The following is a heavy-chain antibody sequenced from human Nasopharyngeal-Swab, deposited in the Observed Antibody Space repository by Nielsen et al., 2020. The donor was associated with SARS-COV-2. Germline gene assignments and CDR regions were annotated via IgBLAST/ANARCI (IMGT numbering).Heavy chain of an antibody. Sequence: GESLKISCAASGFTFSSYSMNWVRQAPGKGLEWVSSISSSSYIYYADSVKGRFTISRDNAKNSLYLQMNSLRAEDTAVYYCASLLWFGELPSDYYYYGMDVWGQGTTVTVSS. CDR3: ASLLWFGELPSDYYYYGMDV. V-gene: IGHV3-21*01. CDR2: ISSSSYI. J-gene: IGHJ6*02. CDR1: GFTFSSYS. D-gene: IGHD3-10*01.